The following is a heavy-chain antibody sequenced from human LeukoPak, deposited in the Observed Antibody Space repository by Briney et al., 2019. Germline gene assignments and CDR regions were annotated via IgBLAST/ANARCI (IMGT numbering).Heavy chain of an antibody. V-gene: IGHV1-2*02. CDR1: GYTFSTYY. CDR3: ARVAGISYYFDY. CDR2: INPNSGGT. J-gene: IGHJ4*02. Sequence: ASVKLSCKASGYTFSTYYMYWVRQSPGQGLEWMGWINPNSGGTNYAQKFQGRVTMTRDTSISTAYMELRSLRSDDTAVYYCARVAGISYYFDYWGQGTLVTVSS. D-gene: IGHD1-14*01.